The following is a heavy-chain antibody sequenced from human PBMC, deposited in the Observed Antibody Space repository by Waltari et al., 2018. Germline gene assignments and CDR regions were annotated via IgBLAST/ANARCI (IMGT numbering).Heavy chain of an antibody. CDR1: GGSFSGYY. CDR2: INHSGST. D-gene: IGHD6-13*01. V-gene: IGHV4-34*01. Sequence: QVQLQQWGAGLLKPSETLSLTCAVYGGSFSGYYWSWIRPPPGKGLEWIGEINHSGSTNYNPSLKSRVTISVDTSKNQFSLKLSSVTAADTAVYYCARSGIAAAGTRYYYGMDVWGQGTTVTVSS. J-gene: IGHJ6*02. CDR3: ARSGIAAAGTRYYYGMDV.